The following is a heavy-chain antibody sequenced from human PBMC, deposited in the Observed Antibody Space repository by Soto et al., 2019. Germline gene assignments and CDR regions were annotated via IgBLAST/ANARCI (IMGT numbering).Heavy chain of an antibody. V-gene: IGHV3-74*01. J-gene: IGHJ4*02. D-gene: IGHD3-22*01. CDR3: ARFGTYYDTSGYLY. Sequence: VGSLRLSCAASGFTFGSHWMHWVRQAPGKGLVWVSRINTDGSTTTYADSVKGRFTISRDNARNTLYLQMDSLRGEDTAVYYCARFGTYYDTSGYLYWGQGALVTVSS. CDR1: GFTFGSHW. CDR2: INTDGSTT.